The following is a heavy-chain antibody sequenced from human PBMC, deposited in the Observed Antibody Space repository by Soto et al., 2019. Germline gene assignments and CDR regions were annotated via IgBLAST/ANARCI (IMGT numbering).Heavy chain of an antibody. CDR1: GGTFSSYT. CDR3: AKDRGARYDAFDI. D-gene: IGHD3-10*01. J-gene: IGHJ3*02. V-gene: IGHV1-69*04. Sequence: ASVKVSCKASGGTFSSYTISWVRQAPGQGLEWMGRIIPILGIANYAQKFQGRVTITADKSTSTAYMELSSLRSEDTAVYYCAKDRGARYDAFDIWGQGTMVTVSS. CDR2: IIPILGIA.